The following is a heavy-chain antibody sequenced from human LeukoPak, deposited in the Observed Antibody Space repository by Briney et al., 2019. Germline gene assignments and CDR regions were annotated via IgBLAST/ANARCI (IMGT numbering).Heavy chain of an antibody. J-gene: IGHJ6*02. CDR2: LYSGGRT. Sequence: PGGSLRLSCAASGFTFSSSAMSWVRQAPGKGLEWVSVLYSGGRTYYADSVKGRFTISRDNSKNTLYLQMNSLRAEDTAVYYCASLYSYGMDVWGQGTTVTVSS. D-gene: IGHD2-2*02. CDR3: ASLYSYGMDV. V-gene: IGHV3-53*01. CDR1: GFTFSSSA.